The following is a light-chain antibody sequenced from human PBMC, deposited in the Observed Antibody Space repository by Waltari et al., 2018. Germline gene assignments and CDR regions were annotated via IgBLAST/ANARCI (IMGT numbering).Light chain of an antibody. CDR3: QQYGSAPVT. V-gene: IGKV3-20*01. CDR2: GAS. CDR1: QSVSGSS. J-gene: IGKJ1*01. Sequence: EIVLTQSPGTLSLSPGEGATLSCRARQSVSGSSLAWYQQKRGQAPRPLSYGASSRATGIPDGFSGSGSGTDFTLTISRLEPEDFAVYYCQQYGSAPVTFGQGTKVEIK.